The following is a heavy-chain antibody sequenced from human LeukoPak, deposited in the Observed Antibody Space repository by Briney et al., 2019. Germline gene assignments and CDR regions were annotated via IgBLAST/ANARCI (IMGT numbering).Heavy chain of an antibody. CDR2: INYSGDT. D-gene: IGHD1-1*01. CDR1: GASMTSHY. J-gene: IGHJ5*02. CDR3: ARVHDYNWLDP. Sequence: PSETLSLTCTVSGASMTSHYWTWIRQPPGKGLEWIAYINYSGDTNYSPSLNNRVTISIDTSKNQFSLRLTSVTAADTAVYYCARVHDYNWLDPWGQGSLVTVSS. V-gene: IGHV4-59*11.